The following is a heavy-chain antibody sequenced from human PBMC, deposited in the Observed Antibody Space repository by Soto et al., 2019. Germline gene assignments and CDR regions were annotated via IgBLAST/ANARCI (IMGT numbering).Heavy chain of an antibody. CDR2: ISAYNGNT. Sequence: ASVKVSCKASGYTFTSYGISWVRQAPGQGLEWMGWISAYNGNTNYAQKLQGRVTMTTDTSTSTAYMELRSLRSDDTAVYYCARDMAVAGTPYYYYYYGMDVWGQGTTVPSP. J-gene: IGHJ6*02. V-gene: IGHV1-18*04. CDR1: GYTFTSYG. D-gene: IGHD6-19*01. CDR3: ARDMAVAGTPYYYYYYGMDV.